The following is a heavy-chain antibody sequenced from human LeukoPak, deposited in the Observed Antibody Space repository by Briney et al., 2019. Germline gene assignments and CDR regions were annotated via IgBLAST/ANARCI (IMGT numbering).Heavy chain of an antibody. V-gene: IGHV3-15*07. CDR3: VADIPTWNPYGFDY. D-gene: IGHD2-21*01. Sequence: GGSLRLSCAASGFTFSAAWMLWVRQAPGKGLEWVGRAKANGTTDSAAPMKDRFSVSRDDSKNMVYLQMNSLKVEDTAVYYCVADIPTWNPYGFDYWGQGTLVTVSS. CDR2: AKANGTT. CDR1: GFTFSAAW. J-gene: IGHJ4*02.